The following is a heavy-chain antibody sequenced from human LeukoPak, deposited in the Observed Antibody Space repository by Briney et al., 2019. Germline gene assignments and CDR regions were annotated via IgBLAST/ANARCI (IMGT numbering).Heavy chain of an antibody. CDR1: GFTFSGYS. D-gene: IGHD2-2*01. V-gene: IGHV3-21*01. CDR3: ARVHCSRNNCSPYHFDY. J-gene: IGHJ4*02. Sequence: PGGSLRLSCTASGFTFSGYSVSWVRQAPRKGLEWVSSISGSGGYIHYADSVKGRFTISRDNAKNSMYLQMDSLRAEDTAVYYCARVHCSRNNCSPYHFDYWGQGALVTVSS. CDR2: ISGSGGYI.